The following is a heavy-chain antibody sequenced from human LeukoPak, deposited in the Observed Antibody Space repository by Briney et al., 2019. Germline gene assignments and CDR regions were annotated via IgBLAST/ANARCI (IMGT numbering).Heavy chain of an antibody. J-gene: IGHJ6*03. Sequence: AGGSLRLSCAASGFTFSGSAMHWVRQASGKGLEWVGRIRSKANSYATAYAASVKGRFTISRDDSKNTAYLQMNSLKTEDTAVYYCTRSTDPRPSYYYYYYMDVWGKGTTVTISS. V-gene: IGHV3-73*01. CDR3: TRSTDPRPSYYYYYYMDV. CDR2: IRSKANSYAT. CDR1: GFTFSGSA.